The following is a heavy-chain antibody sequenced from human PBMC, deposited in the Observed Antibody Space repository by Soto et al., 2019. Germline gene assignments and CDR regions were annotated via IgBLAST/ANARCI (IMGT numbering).Heavy chain of an antibody. D-gene: IGHD2-8*01. CDR1: GFTFSSYS. Sequence: RLSCAASGFTFSSYSMNWVRQAPGKGLEWVSSISSSSSYIYYADSVKGRFTISRDNAKNSLYLQMNSLRAEDTAVYYCARVMGTAYAFDIWGQGTMVTVSS. V-gene: IGHV3-21*01. J-gene: IGHJ3*02. CDR2: ISSSSSYI. CDR3: ARVMGTAYAFDI.